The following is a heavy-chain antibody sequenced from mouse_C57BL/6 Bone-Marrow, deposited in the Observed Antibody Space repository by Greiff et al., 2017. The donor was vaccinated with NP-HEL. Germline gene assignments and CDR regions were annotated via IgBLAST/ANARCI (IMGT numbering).Heavy chain of an antibody. CDR3: ARITTVVLDY. Sequence: QVHVKQPGAELVRPGTSVTLSCKASGYTFTSYWMHWVQQRPGPGLEWIGVIDPADSSPNSTQKFKGKATLTVDTSSSTAYIQLISLTSEDSTVYYCARITTVVLDYWGQGTTLTVSS. V-gene: IGHV1-59*01. CDR1: GYTFTSYW. CDR2: IDPADSSP. J-gene: IGHJ2*01. D-gene: IGHD1-1*01.